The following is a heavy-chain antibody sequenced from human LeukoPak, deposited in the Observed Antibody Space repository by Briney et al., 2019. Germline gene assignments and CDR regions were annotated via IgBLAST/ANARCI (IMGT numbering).Heavy chain of an antibody. Sequence: GGSLRLSCAASGFTFSSYAMSWVRQAPGKGLEWVSAISGSGGSTYYADSVKGRFTISRDNSKNTLYLQMNSLRAKDTAVYYCAKGANDFWRSNWFDPWGQGTLVTVSS. D-gene: IGHD3-3*01. J-gene: IGHJ5*02. V-gene: IGHV3-23*01. CDR2: ISGSGGST. CDR3: AKGANDFWRSNWFDP. CDR1: GFTFSSYA.